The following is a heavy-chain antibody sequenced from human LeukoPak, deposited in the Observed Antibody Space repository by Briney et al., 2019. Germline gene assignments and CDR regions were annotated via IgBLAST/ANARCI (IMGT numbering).Heavy chain of an antibody. Sequence: GGSLRLSCAASGFTFSSYAIPWVRQAPGKGLGWVAVISYDGSNKYYADSVKGRFTISRDNSKNTLYLQMSSLRAEDTAVYYCARASMVSYYYYYMDVWGKGTTVTVSS. J-gene: IGHJ6*03. D-gene: IGHD3-10*01. CDR2: ISYDGSNK. CDR1: GFTFSSYA. CDR3: ARASMVSYYYYYMDV. V-gene: IGHV3-30*04.